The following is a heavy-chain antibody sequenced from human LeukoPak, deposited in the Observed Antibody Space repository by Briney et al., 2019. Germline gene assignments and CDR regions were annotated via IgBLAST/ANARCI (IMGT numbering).Heavy chain of an antibody. J-gene: IGHJ4*02. CDR1: GYTFTSYG. V-gene: IGHV1-69*13. D-gene: IGHD1-14*01. CDR2: IIPIFGTA. CDR3: ARAAKPADRPFDY. Sequence: SVKVSCKASGYTFTSYGISWVRQAPGQGLEWMGGIIPIFGTANYAQKFQGRVTTTADESTSTAYMELSSLRSEDTAVYYCARAAKPADRPFDYWGQGTLVTVSS.